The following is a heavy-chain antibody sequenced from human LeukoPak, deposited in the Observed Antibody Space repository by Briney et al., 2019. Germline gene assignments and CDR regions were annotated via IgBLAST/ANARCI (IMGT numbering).Heavy chain of an antibody. V-gene: IGHV3-30*03. CDR1: GFTFSSYG. CDR2: ISYDGSNK. D-gene: IGHD6-6*01. Sequence: GRSLRLSCAASGFTFSSYGMHWVRQAPGKGLEWVAVISYDGSNKYYADSVKGRFTISRDNSKNTLYPQMNSLRAEDTAVYYCSSLSMAWLDYWGQGTLVTVSS. CDR3: SSLSMAWLDY. J-gene: IGHJ4*02.